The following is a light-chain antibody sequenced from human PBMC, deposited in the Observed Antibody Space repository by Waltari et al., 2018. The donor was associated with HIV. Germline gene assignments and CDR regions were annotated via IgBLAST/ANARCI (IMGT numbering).Light chain of an antibody. J-gene: IGKJ2*01. Sequence: DIQMTQSPSSLSASVGDRVTVPCRASQNVNTYLNWYQQRPGKAPNLLIYFASTLHAGVPSRFSASGSTTTYTLTINSLQPEDFATYFCQQTFTCPPTFGQGTILEI. CDR1: QNVNTY. V-gene: IGKV1-39*01. CDR3: QQTFTCPPT. CDR2: FAS.